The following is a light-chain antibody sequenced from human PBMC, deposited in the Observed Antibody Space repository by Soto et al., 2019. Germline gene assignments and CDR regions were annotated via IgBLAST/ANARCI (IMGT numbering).Light chain of an antibody. J-gene: IGKJ4*01. CDR2: EAS. CDR1: RSVDSH. CDR3: QQRGNWPPLT. Sequence: EVVLTQSPATLSLSPGETATLSCRASRSVDSHLAWYQHKPGQAPRLLIFEASTRATGVPARFSGSGSGTHFTLTINSPEPEDFAVYDCQQRGNWPPLTFGGGTKVEI. V-gene: IGKV3-11*01.